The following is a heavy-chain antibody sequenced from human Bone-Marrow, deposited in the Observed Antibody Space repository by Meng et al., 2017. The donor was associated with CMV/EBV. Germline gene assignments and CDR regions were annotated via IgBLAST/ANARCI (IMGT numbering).Heavy chain of an antibody. CDR1: GYTFTSYY. CDR2: INPSGGST. J-gene: IGHJ6*01. D-gene: IGHD3-10*01. Sequence: ASVKVSCKASGYTFTSYYMHWVRQAPGQGLEWMGIINPSGGSTSYAQKFQGRVTMTRNTSISTAYMELSSLRSEDTAVYYCARLRITMVRGRGYYYHGLDVWGQGTTVTVSS. V-gene: IGHV1-46*01. CDR3: ARLRITMVRGRGYYYHGLDV.